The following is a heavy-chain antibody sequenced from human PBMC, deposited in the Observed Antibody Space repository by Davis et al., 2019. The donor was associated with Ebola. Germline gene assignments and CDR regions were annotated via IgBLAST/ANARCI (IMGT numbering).Heavy chain of an antibody. CDR1: GFTFDDYT. D-gene: IGHD1-26*01. CDR3: ARDWEWELLGAFDI. CDR2: ISWDGGST. J-gene: IGHJ3*02. Sequence: PGGSLRLSCAASGFTFDDYTMHWVRQAPGKGLEWVSLISWDGGSTYYADSVKGRFTISRDNSKNSLYLQMNSLRAEDTAVYYCARDWEWELLGAFDIWGQGTMVTVSS. V-gene: IGHV3-43*01.